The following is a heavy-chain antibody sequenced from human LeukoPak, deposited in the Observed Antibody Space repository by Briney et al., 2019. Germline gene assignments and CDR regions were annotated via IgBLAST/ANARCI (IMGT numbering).Heavy chain of an antibody. J-gene: IGHJ6*03. V-gene: IGHV5-51*01. Sequence: GESLKISCKGSGYTFTAYWIAWVRQMPGKGLEWMGSIYPGDSNSRYSLSFQGQVTISADKSISTAYLQWSSLKASDSAMYYCARQGYTSGGYYYYMDVWGKGTTVTVSS. CDR1: GYTFTAYW. CDR3: ARQGYTSGGYYYYMDV. CDR2: IYPGDSNS. D-gene: IGHD6-25*01.